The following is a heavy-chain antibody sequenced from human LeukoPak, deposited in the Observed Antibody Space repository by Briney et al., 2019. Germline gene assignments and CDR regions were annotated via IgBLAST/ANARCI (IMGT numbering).Heavy chain of an antibody. CDR2: IYYSGST. Sequence: TSETLSLTCTVSGGSISSYYWSWIRQPPGKGLEWIGYIYYSGSTNYNPSLKSRVTISVDTSKNQFSLKLSSVTAADTAVYYCARDGITGTGAYYYGMDVWGQGTTVTVSS. J-gene: IGHJ6*02. D-gene: IGHD1-20*01. CDR3: ARDGITGTGAYYYGMDV. CDR1: GGSISSYY. V-gene: IGHV4-59*01.